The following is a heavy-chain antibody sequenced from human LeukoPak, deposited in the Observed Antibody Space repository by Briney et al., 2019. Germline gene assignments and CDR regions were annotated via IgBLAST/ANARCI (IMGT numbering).Heavy chain of an antibody. CDR2: IYYSGST. Sequence: SDTLSLTCTVSGYSISSGYYWGWIRQPPGKGLEWIGSIYYSGSTYYNPSLKSRVTISVDTSKNQFSLKLSSVTAADTAVYYCEITMYDGGVWGKGTTVTISS. CDR3: EITMYDGGV. CDR1: GYSISSGYY. V-gene: IGHV4-38-2*02. J-gene: IGHJ6*04. D-gene: IGHD3-10*02.